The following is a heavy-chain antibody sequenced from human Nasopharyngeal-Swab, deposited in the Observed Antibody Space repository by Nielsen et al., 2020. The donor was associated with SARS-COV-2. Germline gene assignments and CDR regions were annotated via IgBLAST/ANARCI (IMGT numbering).Heavy chain of an antibody. J-gene: IGHJ3*02. V-gene: IGHV3-21*01. CDR3: ARDRRPSSGWYSSAFDI. Sequence: GESLKISCAASGFTFSSYSMNWVRQAPGKGLEWVSSISSSSSYIYYADSVKGRFTISRDNAQNSLYLQMNSLRAEDTAVYYCARDRRPSSGWYSSAFDIWGQGTMVTVSS. CDR2: ISSSSSYI. CDR1: GFTFSSYS. D-gene: IGHD6-19*01.